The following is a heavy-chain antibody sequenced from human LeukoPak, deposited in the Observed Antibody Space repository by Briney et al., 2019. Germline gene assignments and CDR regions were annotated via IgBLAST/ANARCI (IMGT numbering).Heavy chain of an antibody. CDR2: IKSKTDGGTT. D-gene: IGHD1-26*01. CDR3: TTLLLAELLTY. CDR1: GFTFSNAW. Sequence: GGSLRLSCAASGFTFSNAWMSWVRQAPGKGLEWAGRIKSKTDGGTTDYAAPVKGRFTISRDDSKNTLYLQMNSLKTEDTAVYYCTTLLLAELLTYWGQGTLVTVSS. J-gene: IGHJ4*02. V-gene: IGHV3-15*01.